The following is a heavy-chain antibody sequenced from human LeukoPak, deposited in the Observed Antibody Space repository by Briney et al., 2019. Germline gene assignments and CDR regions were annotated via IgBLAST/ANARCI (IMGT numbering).Heavy chain of an antibody. D-gene: IGHD2-2*01. CDR2: IYYSGST. V-gene: IGHV4-59*08. CDR1: GGSISSYY. J-gene: IGHJ4*02. Sequence: SSETLSLTCTVSGGSISSYYWSWIRQPPGKGLEWIRCIYYSGSTNYNPSLKSRVTISVDTSKNQFSLKLSSVTAADTAVYYCARGEGVGQLLIDYWGQGTLVTVSS. CDR3: ARGEGVGQLLIDY.